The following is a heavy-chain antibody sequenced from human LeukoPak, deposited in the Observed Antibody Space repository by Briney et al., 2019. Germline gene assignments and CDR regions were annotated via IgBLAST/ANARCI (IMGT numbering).Heavy chain of an antibody. J-gene: IGHJ4*02. Sequence: SETLSLTCTVSGGSISSYYWSWIRQPPGKGLEWIGYIYYSGSTNYNPSLKSRVTISVDTSKNQFSLKLSSVTAANTAVYYCARHHYDSSGYYADYFDYWGQGTLVTVSS. V-gene: IGHV4-59*08. CDR2: IYYSGST. CDR3: ARHHYDSSGYYADYFDY. CDR1: GGSISSYY. D-gene: IGHD3-22*01.